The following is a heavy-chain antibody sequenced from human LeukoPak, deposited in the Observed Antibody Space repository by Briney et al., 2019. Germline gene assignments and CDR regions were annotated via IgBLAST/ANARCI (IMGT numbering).Heavy chain of an antibody. CDR3: AKTITYGDEEYFQH. CDR1: GFTFSTYA. Sequence: GGSLRLSCAASGFTFSTYAMSWVRQAPGKGLEWVSAISGTGGSAYYADSVKGRFTISRDNSKNTLYLQMNSLRAEDTAVYYCAKTITYGDEEYFQHWGQGTLVTVSS. D-gene: IGHD4-17*01. CDR2: ISGTGGSA. J-gene: IGHJ1*01. V-gene: IGHV3-23*01.